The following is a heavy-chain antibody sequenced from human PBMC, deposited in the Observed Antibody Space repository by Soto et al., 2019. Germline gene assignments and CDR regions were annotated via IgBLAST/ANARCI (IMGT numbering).Heavy chain of an antibody. CDR3: ARPYYDILTGYYLDY. CDR2: ISAYNGNT. Sequence: QVQLVQSGAEGKKPGASVKVSCKASGYTFTSYGISWVRQAPGQGLEWMGWISAYNGNTNYAQKLQGRVTMTTDTSTSTAYMELRSLRSDDTAVYYCARPYYDILTGYYLDYWGQGTLVTVSS. CDR1: GYTFTSYG. V-gene: IGHV1-18*01. J-gene: IGHJ4*02. D-gene: IGHD3-9*01.